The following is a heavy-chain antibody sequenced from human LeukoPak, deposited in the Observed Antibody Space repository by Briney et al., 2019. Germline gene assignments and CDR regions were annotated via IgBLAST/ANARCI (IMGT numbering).Heavy chain of an antibody. V-gene: IGHV1-69*04. D-gene: IGHD3-10*01. J-gene: IGHJ4*02. CDR3: ARYTATMVRGVITTLDY. CDR2: IVPILGIA. Sequence: SVKVSCKASGGTFSSYAISWVRQAPGQGLEWMGRIVPILGIANYAQKFQGRVTITADKSTSTAYMELSSLRSEDTAVYYCARYTATMVRGVITTLDYWGQGTLVTVSS. CDR1: GGTFSSYA.